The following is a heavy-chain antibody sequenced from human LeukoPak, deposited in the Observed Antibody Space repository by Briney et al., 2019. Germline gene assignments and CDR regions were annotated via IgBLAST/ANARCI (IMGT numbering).Heavy chain of an antibody. CDR2: IYYSGST. J-gene: IGHJ4*02. CDR1: GRSISSHY. CDR3: AREYSSYFDY. V-gene: IGHV4-59*11. Sequence: SETLSLTGTGYGRSISSHYWSWIRQPPGKGLEWIGYIYYSGSTNYNPILKSRVTISVDTSKNQFSLKLSSVTAADTAVYYCAREYSSYFDYWGQGALVTVSS. D-gene: IGHD6-13*01.